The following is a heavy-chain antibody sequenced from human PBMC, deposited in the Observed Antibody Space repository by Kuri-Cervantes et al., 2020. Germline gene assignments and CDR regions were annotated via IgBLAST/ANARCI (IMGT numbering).Heavy chain of an antibody. Sequence: GSLRLSCAVSGYSISSGYYWGWIRQPPGKGLEWIGSIYHSGSTYYNPSLKSRVTISVDTSKNQFSLKLSSVTAADTAVYYCARDNFWSGPDYWGQGTLVTVSS. CDR1: GYSISSGYY. CDR2: IYHSGST. CDR3: ARDNFWSGPDY. V-gene: IGHV4-38-2*02. J-gene: IGHJ4*02. D-gene: IGHD3-3*01.